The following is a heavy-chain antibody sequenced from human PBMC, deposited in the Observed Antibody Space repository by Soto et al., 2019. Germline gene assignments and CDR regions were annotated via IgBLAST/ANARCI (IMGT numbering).Heavy chain of an antibody. V-gene: IGHV3-48*01. D-gene: IGHD6-19*01. Sequence: EVHLVESGGGLVQPGGSLRLSCAASGFTFIRHNMNWVRQAPGKGLEWVSYISSSSATIYYGDSVKGRFTISRDNAKKSLYLQMNSLRAEDTAVYYCATDPYSSDLSDYWGQGTLVSVSS. CDR1: GFTFIRHN. CDR2: ISSSSATI. CDR3: ATDPYSSDLSDY. J-gene: IGHJ4*02.